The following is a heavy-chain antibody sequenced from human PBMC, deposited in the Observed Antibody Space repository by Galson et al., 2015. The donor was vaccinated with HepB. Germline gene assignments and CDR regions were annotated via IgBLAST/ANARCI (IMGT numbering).Heavy chain of an antibody. V-gene: IGHV5-51*03. CDR2: IYPADSDT. D-gene: IGHD6-6*01. Sequence: QSGAEVKKPGESLKISCKASGYNFITYWIGWVRQMPGKGLEWMGIIYPADSDTRYSPSFQGQVTISVDKSISAAYLQWSSLKASDTAMYYCARLATRPDYYYYMDVWGEGTTVTVSS. CDR1: GYNFITYW. CDR3: ARLATRPDYYYYMDV. J-gene: IGHJ6*03.